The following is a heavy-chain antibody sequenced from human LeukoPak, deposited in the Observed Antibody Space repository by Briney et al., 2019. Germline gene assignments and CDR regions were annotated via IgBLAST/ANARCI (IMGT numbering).Heavy chain of an antibody. CDR1: GFTFSSYA. CDR2: ISGSGGST. J-gene: IGHJ5*01. D-gene: IGHD6-19*01. CDR3: AKDSQWMVCYDS. V-gene: IGHV3-23*01. Sequence: PGGSLRLSCAASGFTFSSYAMSWVRQAPGKGLEWVSAISGSGGSTYYADPVKGRFTISRDNSRSTLYLQMSSLRAEDTAVYYCAKDSQWMVCYDSWGQGTPVTASS.